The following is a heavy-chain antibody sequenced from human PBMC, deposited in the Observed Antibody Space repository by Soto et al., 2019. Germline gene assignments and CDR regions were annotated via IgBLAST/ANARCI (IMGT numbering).Heavy chain of an antibody. CDR2: INAGNGNT. Sequence: ASVKVSCKASGYTFTSYAMHWVRQAPGQRLEWMGWINAGNGNTKYSQKFQGRVTITRDTSASTAYMELSSLRSEDTAVYYCARSGWQWLVYNWFDPWGQGTLVTLSS. D-gene: IGHD6-19*01. V-gene: IGHV1-3*01. CDR1: GYTFTSYA. J-gene: IGHJ5*02. CDR3: ARSGWQWLVYNWFDP.